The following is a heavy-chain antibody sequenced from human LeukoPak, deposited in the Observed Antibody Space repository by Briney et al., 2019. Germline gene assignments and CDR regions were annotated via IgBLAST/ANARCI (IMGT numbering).Heavy chain of an antibody. Sequence: VKVSCKASGYTFTGYYMHWVRQAPGQGLEWMGWINPNSGGTNYAQKFQGRVTMTRDTSISTAYMELSRLRSDDTAVYYCAKDPIWGTSRLYSDYWGQGTLVTVSS. CDR2: INPNSGGT. CDR1: GYTFTGYY. V-gene: IGHV1-2*02. J-gene: IGHJ4*02. D-gene: IGHD2-2*01. CDR3: AKDPIWGTSRLYSDY.